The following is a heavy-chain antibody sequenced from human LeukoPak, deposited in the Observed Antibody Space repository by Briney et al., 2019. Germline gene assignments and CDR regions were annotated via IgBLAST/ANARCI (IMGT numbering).Heavy chain of an antibody. J-gene: IGHJ4*02. CDR3: ARGWLQYRFDY. Sequence: GGSLRLSCAASGFTFSSYAMHWVRQAPGKGLEWVAVISYDGSNKYYADSVKGRFTISRDNSKNTLYLQMNSLRAEDTAVYYCARGWLQYRFDYWGQGTLVTVSS. CDR1: GFTFSSYA. CDR2: ISYDGSNK. V-gene: IGHV3-30*04. D-gene: IGHD5-24*01.